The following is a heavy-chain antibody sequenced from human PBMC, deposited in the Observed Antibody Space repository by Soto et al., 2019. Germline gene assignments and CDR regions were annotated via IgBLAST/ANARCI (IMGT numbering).Heavy chain of an antibody. V-gene: IGHV3-21*01. CDR3: ARGLGGIRN. J-gene: IGHJ4*02. Sequence: EVQLVESGGGLVQPGGSLRLSCAASGFTFSSYSMNWVRQAPGKGLEWVSYMSSSSRYIYYADSVKGRFTISRDNAKNSLYLQMNSLRAEDTAVYYCARGLGGIRNWGQGTLVTVSS. CDR2: MSSSSRYI. D-gene: IGHD3-16*01. CDR1: GFTFSSYS.